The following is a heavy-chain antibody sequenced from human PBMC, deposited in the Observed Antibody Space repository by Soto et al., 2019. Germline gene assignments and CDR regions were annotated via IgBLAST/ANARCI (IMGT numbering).Heavy chain of an antibody. CDR3: ATRTTGWDFAL. Sequence: EVQLLESGGGLVQPGGSLRLSCAAPGFTFTSYAMNWVRQAPGKGLEWGSGISGSGGSTYYADSVQGRFTISRENSKNTLYLQMSSMRAEDTAVYYFATRTTGWDFALGGRGTVVSVS. CDR1: GFTFTSYA. V-gene: IGHV3-23*01. J-gene: IGHJ2*01. CDR2: ISGSGGST.